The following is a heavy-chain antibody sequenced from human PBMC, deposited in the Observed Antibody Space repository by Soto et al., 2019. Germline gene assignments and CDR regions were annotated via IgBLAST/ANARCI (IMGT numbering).Heavy chain of an antibody. Sequence: ESVGGLVQPGGSLRLSCAASGFAFSTYAMSWVRQAPGKGLEWVSAISGSGGRTYYADSIKGQFTISRDNSKNTLYLQMNSLRAEDTAVYYCAKDRLGDSSAWASYYYGMDVWGQGTTVTVSS. V-gene: IGHV3-23*01. D-gene: IGHD6-19*01. J-gene: IGHJ6*02. CDR1: GFAFSTYA. CDR2: ISGSGGRT. CDR3: AKDRLGDSSAWASYYYGMDV.